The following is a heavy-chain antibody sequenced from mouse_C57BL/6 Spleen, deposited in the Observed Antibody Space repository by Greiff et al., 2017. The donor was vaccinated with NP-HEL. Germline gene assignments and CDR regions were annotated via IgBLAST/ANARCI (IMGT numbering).Heavy chain of an antibody. CDR3: ARSDGYSPMDY. V-gene: IGHV1-50*01. Sequence: VQLQQPGAELVKPGASVKLSCKASGYTFTSYWMQWVKQRPGQGLEWIGEIDPSDSYTNYNQKFKGKATLTVDTSSSTAYMQLSSLTSEDSAVYYCARSDGYSPMDYWGQGTSVTVSS. J-gene: IGHJ4*01. CDR1: GYTFTSYW. CDR2: IDPSDSYT. D-gene: IGHD2-3*01.